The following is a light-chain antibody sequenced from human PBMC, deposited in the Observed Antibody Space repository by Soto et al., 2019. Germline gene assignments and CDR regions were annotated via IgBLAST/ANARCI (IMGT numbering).Light chain of an antibody. CDR1: QGIASD. CDR2: GAS. Sequence: AIQMTQSPPSLSASVGDRVTLTCRASQGIASDLAWYQQKPGKAPNLLIYGASTLQSGVPSRFSGSGSGTDFTLTISSLQPEDFGSYYCLQDYNYPRTFGQGTKVEV. J-gene: IGKJ1*01. V-gene: IGKV1-6*01. CDR3: LQDYNYPRT.